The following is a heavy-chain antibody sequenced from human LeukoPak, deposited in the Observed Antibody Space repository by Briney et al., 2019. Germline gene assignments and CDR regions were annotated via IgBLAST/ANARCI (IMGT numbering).Heavy chain of an antibody. Sequence: GGSLRLSCAASGFTFGSYGMHWVRQAPGKGLEWVTFIRSDGSNKYYADSVKGRFTISRDNSKNTLYLQMNSLRAEDTAVYYCAKDIGSSSQQSYWGQGTLVTVSS. CDR3: AKDIGSSSQQSY. D-gene: IGHD6-13*01. J-gene: IGHJ4*02. CDR1: GFTFGSYG. V-gene: IGHV3-30*02. CDR2: IRSDGSNK.